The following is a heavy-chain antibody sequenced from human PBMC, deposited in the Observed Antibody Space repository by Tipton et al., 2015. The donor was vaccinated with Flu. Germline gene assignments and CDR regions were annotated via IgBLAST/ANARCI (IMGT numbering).Heavy chain of an antibody. CDR1: GFTFSSYS. CDR3: ARELNIVVVPAAIGEVDY. CDR2: ISSSSSYI. D-gene: IGHD2-2*01. J-gene: IGHJ4*02. Sequence: LSLTCAASGFTFSSYSMNWVRQAPGKGLEWVSSISSSSSYIYYADSVKGRFTISRDNAKNSLYLQMNSLRAEDTAVYYCARELNIVVVPAAIGEVDYWGQGTLVTVSS. V-gene: IGHV3-21*01.